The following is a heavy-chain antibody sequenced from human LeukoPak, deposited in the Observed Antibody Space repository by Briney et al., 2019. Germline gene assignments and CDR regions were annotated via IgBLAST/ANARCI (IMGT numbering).Heavy chain of an antibody. D-gene: IGHD6-13*01. J-gene: IGHJ4*02. CDR2: INHSGST. CDR3: ARGVIAAGNFDY. V-gene: IGHV4-34*01. CDR1: GGSFSGYY. Sequence: PSETLSLTCAVYGGSFSGYYWSWIRQPPGKGLEWIGEINHSGSTNYYPSLKSRVTISVDTSKNQFSLKLSSVTAADTAVYYCARGVIAAGNFDYWGQGTLVTVSS.